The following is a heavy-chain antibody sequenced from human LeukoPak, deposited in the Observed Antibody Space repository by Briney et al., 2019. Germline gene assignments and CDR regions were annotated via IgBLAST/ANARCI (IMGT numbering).Heavy chain of an antibody. CDR1: GFTFSSYS. Sequence: GGSLRLSCAASGFTFSSYSMNWVRQAPGKGLEWVSAISGSGGSTYYADSVKGRFTISRDNSKNTLYLQMNSLRAEDTAVYYCAKRSGGIYGAPGYWGQGTLVTVSS. CDR3: AKRSGGIYGAPGY. CDR2: ISGSGGST. J-gene: IGHJ4*02. D-gene: IGHD4-17*01. V-gene: IGHV3-23*01.